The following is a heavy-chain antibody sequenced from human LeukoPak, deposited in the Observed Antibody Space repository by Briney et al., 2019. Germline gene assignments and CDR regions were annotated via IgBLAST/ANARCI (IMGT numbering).Heavy chain of an antibody. CDR3: AKSSGYCSSTSCYNYYFYLDV. J-gene: IGHJ6*03. V-gene: IGHV3-74*01. CDR2: INTDGSST. Sequence: PGGSLRLSCAASGLTFSTYWMHWVRQAPGKGLMWVSRINTDGSSTTYADSVKGRFTISRDNAKNTLYLQMNSLRAEDTAVYYCAKSSGYCSSTSCYNYYFYLDVWGKGTSVTVSS. CDR1: GLTFSTYW. D-gene: IGHD2-2*02.